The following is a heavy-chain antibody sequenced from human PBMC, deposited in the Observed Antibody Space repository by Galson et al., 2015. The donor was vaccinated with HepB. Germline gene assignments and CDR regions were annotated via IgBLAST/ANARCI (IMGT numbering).Heavy chain of an antibody. Sequence: SLRLSCAASGFTFSSYAMSWVRQAPGKGLEWVSAISGSGGSTYYVDSVKGRFTISRDNSKNTLYLQMNSLRAEDTAVYYCAKDPWLEGTMVRGVIIDYGMDVWGQGTTVTVSS. CDR1: GFTFSSYA. CDR2: ISGSGGST. D-gene: IGHD3-10*01. V-gene: IGHV3-23*01. CDR3: AKDPWLEGTMVRGVIIDYGMDV. J-gene: IGHJ6*02.